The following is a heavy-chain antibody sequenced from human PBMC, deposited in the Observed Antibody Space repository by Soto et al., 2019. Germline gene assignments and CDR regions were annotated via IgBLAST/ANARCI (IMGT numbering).Heavy chain of an antibody. J-gene: IGHJ5*02. CDR1: GFTFSDSI. CDR2: IRGKAHSYGT. CDR3: TRTVAGSWRIDP. V-gene: IGHV3-73*01. Sequence: PGGSLRLSCAVSGFTFSDSIIHWVRQATGKGLEWVGRIRGKAHSYGTAYAASVKGRFTISRDDSKNTAYLQMNNLKIEDTAMYYCTRTVAGSWRIDPWGQGTLVTVSS. D-gene: IGHD6-13*01.